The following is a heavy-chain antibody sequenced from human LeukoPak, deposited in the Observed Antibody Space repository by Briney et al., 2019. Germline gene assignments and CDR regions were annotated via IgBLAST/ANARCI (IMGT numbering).Heavy chain of an antibody. D-gene: IGHD3-9*01. CDR2: IYSSGST. J-gene: IGHJ2*01. Sequence: SETLSLTCTVSGGSISSGSYYWSWIRQPAGKGLEWIGRIYSSGSTNYNPSLKSRVTISLDTSKNQFSLKLSSVTAAHTAVYYCARQYSDILTGYHRGELYWYFDLWGRGTLVTVSS. CDR3: ARQYSDILTGYHRGELYWYFDL. CDR1: GGSISSGSYY. V-gene: IGHV4-61*02.